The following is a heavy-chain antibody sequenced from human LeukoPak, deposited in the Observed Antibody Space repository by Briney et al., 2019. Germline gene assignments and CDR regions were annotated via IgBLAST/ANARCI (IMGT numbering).Heavy chain of an antibody. J-gene: IGHJ6*03. CDR1: GYTFTGYY. V-gene: IGHV1-2*02. D-gene: IGHD2-15*01. CDR2: INPNSGGT. Sequence: SVKVSCKASGYTFTGYYMHWVRQAPGQGLEWMGWINPNSGGTNYAQKFQGRVTMTRDTSISTAYMELSRLRSDDTAVYYCARDRGVDYCSGGSCSHYYYYMDVWGKGTTVTISS. CDR3: ARDRGVDYCSGGSCSHYYYYMDV.